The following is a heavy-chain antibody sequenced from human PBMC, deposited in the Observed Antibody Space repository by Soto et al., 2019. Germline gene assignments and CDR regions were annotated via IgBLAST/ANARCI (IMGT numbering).Heavy chain of an antibody. J-gene: IGHJ4*02. CDR2: SKSKTDGGTT. V-gene: IGHV3-15*07. Sequence: EVQLVESGGGLVEPGGSLRLSCAASGFTFTNAWLNWVRQAPGKGLEWVGRSKSKTDGGTTDYAVPVKGRFTVSRADSENAVYLQMNSLKTEDTAVYYCAADFPGWGAYAFDYWGQGALVTVS. D-gene: IGHD3-10*01. CDR3: AADFPGWGAYAFDY. CDR1: GFTFTNAW.